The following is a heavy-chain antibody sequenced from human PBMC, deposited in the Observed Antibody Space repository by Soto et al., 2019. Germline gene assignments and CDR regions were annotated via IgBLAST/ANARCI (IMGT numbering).Heavy chain of an antibody. CDR3: ARDLVGGYDFYSSGWYFGY. D-gene: IGHD6-19*01. CDR2: INPNSGGT. J-gene: IGHJ4*02. CDR1: GYTFTGYY. V-gene: IGHV1-2*02. Sequence: ASVKVSCKASGYTFTGYYMHWVRQAPGQGLEWMGWINPNSGGTNYAQKLQGRVTMTTDTSTSTAYMELRSLRSDDTAVYYCARDLVGGYDFYSSGWYFGYWGQGTLVTVSS.